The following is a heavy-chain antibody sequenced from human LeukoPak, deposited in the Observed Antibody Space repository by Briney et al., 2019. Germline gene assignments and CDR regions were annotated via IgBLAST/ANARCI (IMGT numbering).Heavy chain of an antibody. Sequence: PSEALSLTCTVSGGSIRSYYWGWIRQPPGKGLEWIGYIYYSGSTNYNPSLKSRVTISVDTSKNQFSLKLSSVTAADTAVYYCARGGSASPFDYWGQGTLVTVSS. J-gene: IGHJ4*02. V-gene: IGHV4-59*12. CDR2: IYYSGST. CDR3: ARGGSASPFDY. CDR1: GGSIRSYY. D-gene: IGHD6-25*01.